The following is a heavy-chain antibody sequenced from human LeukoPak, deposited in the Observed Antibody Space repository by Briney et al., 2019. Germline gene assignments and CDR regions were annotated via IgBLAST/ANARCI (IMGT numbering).Heavy chain of an antibody. CDR3: ARLLDYDFWSGSLDY. D-gene: IGHD3-3*01. CDR2: IYYSGST. CDR1: GGSISSYY. Sequence: SETLSLTCTVSGGSISSYYWSWIRQPPGKGLEWIGYIYYSGSTNYNPSLKSRVTISVDTSKNQFSLKLSSVTAADTAVYYCARLLDYDFWSGSLDYWGQGTLVTVSS. J-gene: IGHJ4*02. V-gene: IGHV4-59*08.